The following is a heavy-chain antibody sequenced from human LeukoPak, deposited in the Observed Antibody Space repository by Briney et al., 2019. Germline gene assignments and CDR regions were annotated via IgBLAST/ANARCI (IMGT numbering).Heavy chain of an antibody. CDR3: ARGNGTFDY. V-gene: IGHV4-34*01. Sequence: PSETLSLTCAVYGGSFSDYYWSWIRQPPGKGLEWIGEIHHSGSTNYNPSLESRVTISVDSSKNQFSLKLNSVTAADTAVYYCARGNGTFDYWGQRTPVTVSS. D-gene: IGHD1-1*01. CDR2: IHHSGST. CDR1: GGSFSDYY. J-gene: IGHJ4*02.